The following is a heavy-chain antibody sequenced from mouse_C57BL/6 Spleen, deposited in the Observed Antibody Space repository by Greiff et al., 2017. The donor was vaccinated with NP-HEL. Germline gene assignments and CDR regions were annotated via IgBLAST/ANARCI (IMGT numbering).Heavy chain of an antibody. CDR1: GYTFTSYW. D-gene: IGHD1-1*01. J-gene: IGHJ3*01. CDR2: IYPSDSAT. V-gene: IGHV1-61*01. CDR3: ARGYYGSSSAWFAY. Sequence: QVQLQQPGAELVRPGSSVKLSCKASGYTFTSYWMDWVKQRPGQGLEWIGNIYPSDSATHYNQKFKDKATLTVDKSSSTAYMQLSSLTSEDSAVYYCARGYYGSSSAWFAYWGQGTLVTVSA.